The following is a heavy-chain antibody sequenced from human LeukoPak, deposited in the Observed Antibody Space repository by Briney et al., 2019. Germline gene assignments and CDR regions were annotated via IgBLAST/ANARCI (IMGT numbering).Heavy chain of an antibody. CDR1: GYTFTSYG. CDR2: ISAYNGNT. J-gene: IGHJ5*02. CDR3: ARDCRPAVAGELKFDP. D-gene: IGHD6-19*01. Sequence: ASVKVSCKASGYTFTSYGISWVRQAPGQGLEWMGWISAYNGNTNYAQKLQGRVTMTTDTSTSTAYMELRSLRSDDTAVYYCARDCRPAVAGELKFDPWGQGTLVTVSS. V-gene: IGHV1-18*01.